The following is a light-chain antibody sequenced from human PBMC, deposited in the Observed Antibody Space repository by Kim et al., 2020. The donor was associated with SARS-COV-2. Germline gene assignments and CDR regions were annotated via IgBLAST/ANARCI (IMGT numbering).Light chain of an antibody. CDR2: YDS. CDR1: DIGSKS. Sequence: PGKTATITCGGNDIGSKSVHWYQQKPGQAPLLVIYYDSDRPSGIPERFSGSNSGNTATLTISRVEARDEADYYCQVWHSGTDLYVFGTGTKVTVL. CDR3: QVWHSGTDLYV. J-gene: IGLJ1*01. V-gene: IGLV3-21*04.